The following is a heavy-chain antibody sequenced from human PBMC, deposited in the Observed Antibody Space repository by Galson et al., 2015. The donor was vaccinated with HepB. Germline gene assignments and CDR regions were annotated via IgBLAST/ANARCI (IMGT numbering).Heavy chain of an antibody. CDR1: GFTFSSYA. CDR3: ARDSPYSGSYYGSYYFDY. CDR2: ISYDGSNK. V-gene: IGHV3-30*04. D-gene: IGHD1-26*01. Sequence: SLRLSCAASGFTFSSYAMHWVRQAPGKGLEWVAVISYDGSNKYYADSVKGRFTISRDNSKNTLYLQMNSLRAEDTAVYYCARDSPYSGSYYGSYYFDYWGQGTLVTVSS. J-gene: IGHJ4*02.